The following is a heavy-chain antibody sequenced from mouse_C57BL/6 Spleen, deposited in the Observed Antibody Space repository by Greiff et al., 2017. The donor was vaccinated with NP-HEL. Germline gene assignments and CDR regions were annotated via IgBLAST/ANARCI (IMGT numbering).Heavy chain of an antibody. CDR2: INPNNGGT. CDR3: ATYYYGSSYYAMDY. V-gene: IGHV1-26*01. Sequence: EVQLQQSGPELVKPGASVKISCKASGYTFTDYYMNWVKQSHGKSLEWIGDINPNNGGTSYNQKFKGKATLTVDKSSSTAYMELRSLTSEDSAVYYCATYYYGSSYYAMDYWGQGTSVTVSS. D-gene: IGHD1-1*01. CDR1: GYTFTDYY. J-gene: IGHJ4*01.